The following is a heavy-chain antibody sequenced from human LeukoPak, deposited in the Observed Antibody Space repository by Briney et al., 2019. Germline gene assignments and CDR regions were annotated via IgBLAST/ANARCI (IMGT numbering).Heavy chain of an antibody. Sequence: SQTLSLTCTVSGGSISSGDYYWSWIRQPQGKGLEWIGYIYYSGSTYYNPSLKSRVTISVDTSKNQFSLKLSSVTAADTAVYYCAREGSQQIAAAGRLDYWGQGTLVTVSS. V-gene: IGHV4-30-4*08. CDR2: IYYSGST. CDR1: GGSISSGDYY. CDR3: AREGSQQIAAAGRLDY. D-gene: IGHD6-13*01. J-gene: IGHJ4*02.